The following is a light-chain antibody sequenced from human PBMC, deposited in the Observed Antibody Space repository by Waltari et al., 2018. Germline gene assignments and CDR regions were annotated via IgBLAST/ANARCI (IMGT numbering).Light chain of an antibody. CDR1: QSVSSSY. J-gene: IGKJ5*01. CDR2: GSA. CDR3: QQYGSSPPIT. Sequence: EIVLTQSPGTLSLSPGETATLSFRASQSVSSSYLAWYQQKPGQAPRLLIYGSASRATGIPDRFSGSGSGTDFTLTISRLEPEDFAVYYCQQYGSSPPITFGQGTRLEIK. V-gene: IGKV3-20*01.